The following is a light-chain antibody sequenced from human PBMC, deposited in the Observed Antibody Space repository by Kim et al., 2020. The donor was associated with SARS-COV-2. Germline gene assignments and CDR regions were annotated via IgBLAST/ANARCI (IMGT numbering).Light chain of an antibody. Sequence: RVIISCTGSSANSGAGYDVHWYQQLPGTAPKPLIYGNSNRPSGVPDRFSGSKSGTSASLAITGLQAEDEADYYCQSYDSSLSGSVFGGGTKVTVL. V-gene: IGLV1-40*01. J-gene: IGLJ2*01. CDR3: QSYDSSLSGSV. CDR2: GNS. CDR1: SANSGAGYD.